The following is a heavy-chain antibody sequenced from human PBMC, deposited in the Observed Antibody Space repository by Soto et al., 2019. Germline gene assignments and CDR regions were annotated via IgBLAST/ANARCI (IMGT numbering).Heavy chain of an antibody. CDR1: GGTFSSYA. CDR2: FIPIFGTA. CDR3: ARGLTGTTLAYGMDV. Sequence: QVQLVQSGAEVKKPGSSVKVSCKASGGTFSSYAISCVRQAPGQGLEWMGGFIPIFGTADYAQKFQGRVTITADESTSTAYMELSSLRSEDTAVYYCARGLTGTTLAYGMDVWGQGTTVTVSS. V-gene: IGHV1-69*12. D-gene: IGHD1-7*01. J-gene: IGHJ6*02.